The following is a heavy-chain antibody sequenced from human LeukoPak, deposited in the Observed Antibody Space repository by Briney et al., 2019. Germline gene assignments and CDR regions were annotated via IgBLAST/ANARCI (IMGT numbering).Heavy chain of an antibody. J-gene: IGHJ6*03. D-gene: IGHD3-22*01. CDR2: IYASGSS. CDR1: GDSISNYY. Sequence: SETLSLTCTVSGDSISNYYWSWVRQPAGKGLEWIGRIYASGSSNYNPSLKSRITMSVDTSKNQFSLKLTSVTAADTAVYYCARCLNTYYYDNSGYSPEHYYMDVWGKGTTVIVSS. CDR3: ARCLNTYYYDNSGYSPEHYYMDV. V-gene: IGHV4-4*07.